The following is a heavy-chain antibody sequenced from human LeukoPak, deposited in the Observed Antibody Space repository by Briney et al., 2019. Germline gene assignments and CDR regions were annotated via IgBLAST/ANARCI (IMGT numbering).Heavy chain of an antibody. V-gene: IGHV3-7*01. CDR2: IKQDGSDT. D-gene: IGHD1-26*01. Sequence: GGSLRLSCAASGFTFRSYWMSWVRQAPGKGLEWVANIKQDGSDTYYVDSVKGRFTVSRDNAKNSLYLQMNSLRAEDTAVYYCARDLYSGSYGGVSYWGQGTLVTVSS. CDR3: ARDLYSGSYGGVSY. J-gene: IGHJ4*02. CDR1: GFTFRSYW.